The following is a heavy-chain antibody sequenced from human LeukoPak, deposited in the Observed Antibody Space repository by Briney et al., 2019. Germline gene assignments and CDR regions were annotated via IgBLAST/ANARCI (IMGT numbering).Heavy chain of an antibody. CDR2: IWYDGSEQ. CDR1: GFAFSAYA. J-gene: IGHJ1*01. D-gene: IGHD3-16*02. Sequence: GSLRLSCATSGFAFSAYAMRWVRQAPGKGLEWVAVIWYDGSEQYYADSVKGRFIISRDNSKSTSDLPMNSLRAEDTAVYYCAREGDSRWGELSPWGQGTLVTVSA. CDR3: AREGDSRWGELSP. V-gene: IGHV3-33*08.